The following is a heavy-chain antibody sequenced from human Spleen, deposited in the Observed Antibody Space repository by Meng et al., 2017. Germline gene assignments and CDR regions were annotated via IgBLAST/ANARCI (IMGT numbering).Heavy chain of an antibody. CDR2: IKRGGTT. J-gene: IGHJ4*02. V-gene: IGHV3-15*01. CDR3: AHCRGPGGVDFGY. CDR1: GLKFSDAW. D-gene: IGHD4-23*01. Sequence: EVQVVDSGGGLVKRGGSLRLSCAVSGLKFSDAWMSWVRQAPGKGLEWVGRIKRGGTTDYAAPVEGRFTISRDDSKNMVYLHMNNLGTEDTALYYCAHCRGPGGVDFGYWGQGTLVTVSS.